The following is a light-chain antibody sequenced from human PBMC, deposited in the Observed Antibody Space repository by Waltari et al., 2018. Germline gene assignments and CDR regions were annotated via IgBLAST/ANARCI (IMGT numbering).Light chain of an antibody. V-gene: IGKV1-5*01. Sequence: DIQMTQSPSSLSASVGDTVTITCRASQPVDTWLAWYQQKPGKAPKLLIYRASNLDTGVPSRFSGSGSETDFTLTIRDLHPEDVATYFCQKHDKSPWTFGQGTKVEIK. CDR2: RAS. J-gene: IGKJ1*01. CDR3: QKHDKSPWT. CDR1: QPVDTW.